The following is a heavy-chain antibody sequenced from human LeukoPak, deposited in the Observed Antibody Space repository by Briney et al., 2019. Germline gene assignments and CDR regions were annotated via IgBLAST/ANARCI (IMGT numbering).Heavy chain of an antibody. CDR1: GGSISSYY. CDR2: IYYSGST. Sequence: PSETLSLTCTVSGGSISSYYWSWIRQPPGKGLEWIGYIYYSGSTNYNPSLKSRVTISVDTSKNQFSLKLSSVTAADTAVYYCARAAPIGSGSYRGMDVWGKGTTVTVSS. CDR3: ARAAPIGSGSYRGMDV. V-gene: IGHV4-59*01. J-gene: IGHJ6*04. D-gene: IGHD3-10*01.